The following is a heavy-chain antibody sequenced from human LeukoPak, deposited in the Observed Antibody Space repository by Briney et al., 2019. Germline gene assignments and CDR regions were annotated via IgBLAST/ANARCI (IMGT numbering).Heavy chain of an antibody. CDR2: INLDGSQK. CDR3: ARKRPNYFDY. J-gene: IGHJ4*02. Sequence: TGGSLRLSSAASGFTFSNYWMAWVRQAPGKGPEWVANINLDGSQKYYVDSVKGRFTISRDNAENSLYLQMNSLRAEDTALYYCARKRPNYFDYWGQGTLVTVSS. V-gene: IGHV3-7*01. CDR1: GFTFSNYW.